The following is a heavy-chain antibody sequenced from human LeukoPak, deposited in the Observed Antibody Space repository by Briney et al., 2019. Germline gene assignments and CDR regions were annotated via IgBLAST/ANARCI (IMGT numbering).Heavy chain of an antibody. CDR1: GGSISSGDYY. V-gene: IGHV4-30-4*01. CDR2: IYYSGST. J-gene: IGHJ6*02. CDR3: AREHDSGMDV. D-gene: IGHD2-21*02. Sequence: PSETLSLTCAVSGGSISSGDYYWRWIRQPPGKGLEWIGYIYYSGSTYYNPSLKSRVTISVDTSKNQFSLKLSSVAAADTAVYYCAREHDSGMDVWGQGTTVTVSS.